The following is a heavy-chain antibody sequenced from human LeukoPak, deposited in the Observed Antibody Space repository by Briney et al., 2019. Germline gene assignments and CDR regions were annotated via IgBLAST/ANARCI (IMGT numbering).Heavy chain of an antibody. CDR2: IHPNGVNT. CDR1: GFSLCHIG. Sequence: RGSLRLSCDAPGFSLCHIGMAWVRPAPGKGLEWVSSIHPNGVNTHYADSVRGRFTISRDNSKNTLFLQMNSLRVEDTATYYCAKALYDSPLTGDPWGQGTLVTVFS. D-gene: IGHD3-22*01. CDR3: AKALYDSPLTGDP. J-gene: IGHJ5*02. V-gene: IGHV3-23*01.